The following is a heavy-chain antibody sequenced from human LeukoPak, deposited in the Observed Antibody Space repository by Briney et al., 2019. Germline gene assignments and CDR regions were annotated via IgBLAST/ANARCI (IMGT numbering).Heavy chain of an antibody. CDR3: ARDGPVVTTPFDN. V-gene: IGHV3-48*03. Sequence: GRSLRLSCAASGFTFSSYEMNWVRRAPGKGLEWVSYISTSGSTIYYADSVKGRFTISRGNAKNSLYLQMNSLRAEDTAVYYCARDGPVVTTPFDNWGQGTLVTVSS. D-gene: IGHD4-23*01. J-gene: IGHJ4*02. CDR1: GFTFSSYE. CDR2: ISTSGSTI.